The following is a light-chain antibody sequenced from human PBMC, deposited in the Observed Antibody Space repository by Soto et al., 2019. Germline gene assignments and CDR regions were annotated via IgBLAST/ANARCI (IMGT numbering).Light chain of an antibody. CDR1: SSNIGAGYD. CDR2: SNN. V-gene: IGLV1-47*02. Sequence: QSVLTQPPSVSGAPGQRVTISCTGSSSNIGAGYDVHWYQQLPGTAPKLLIYSNNQRPSGVPDRFSGSKSGTSASLAISGLRSEDEADYYCAAWDDSLRAVVFGGGTKLTVL. CDR3: AAWDDSLRAVV. J-gene: IGLJ2*01.